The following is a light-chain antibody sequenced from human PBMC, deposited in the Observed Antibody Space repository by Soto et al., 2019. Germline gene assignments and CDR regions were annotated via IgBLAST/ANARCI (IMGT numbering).Light chain of an antibody. CDR3: QQYNNWWT. CDR2: GAS. CDR1: QGVSSN. V-gene: IGKV3-15*01. J-gene: IGKJ1*01. Sequence: EIVLTQSPGTLSLSPGERATLYCRASQGVSSNLAWYQQKPGQAPRLLIYGASTRATGIPARFSGSGSGTEFTLTISSLQSEDFAVYYCQQYNNWWTFGQGTKVDIK.